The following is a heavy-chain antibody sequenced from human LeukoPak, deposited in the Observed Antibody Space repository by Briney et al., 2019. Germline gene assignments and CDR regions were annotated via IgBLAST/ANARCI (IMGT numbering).Heavy chain of an antibody. D-gene: IGHD4-11*01. J-gene: IGHJ5*02. Sequence: ASVKVSCKASGYAFTSYGISWVRQAPGQGLEWMGWISAYNGNTNYAQKLQGRVTMTTDTSTSTAYMELSSLRSEDTAVYYCARYDSNYDAPFDPWGQGTLVTVSS. CDR3: ARYDSNYDAPFDP. V-gene: IGHV1-18*01. CDR1: GYAFTSYG. CDR2: ISAYNGNT.